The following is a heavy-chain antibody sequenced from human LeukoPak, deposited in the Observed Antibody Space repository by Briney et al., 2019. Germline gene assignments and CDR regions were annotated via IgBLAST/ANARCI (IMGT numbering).Heavy chain of an antibody. CDR3: ARVIVHTAMKDY. D-gene: IGHD5-18*01. Sequence: SVEVSCKASGGTFNIYAISWVRQAPGQGLEWMGGIIPIFGTANYSQKFQGRVTITTDESTSTAYMELSSLRSEDTAVYYCARVIVHTAMKDYWGQGTLVTVSS. V-gene: IGHV1-69*05. CDR1: GGTFNIYA. CDR2: IIPIFGTA. J-gene: IGHJ4*02.